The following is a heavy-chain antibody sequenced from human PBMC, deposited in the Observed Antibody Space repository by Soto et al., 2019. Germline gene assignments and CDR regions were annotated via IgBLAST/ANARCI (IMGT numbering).Heavy chain of an antibody. CDR3: ARDSSGRHDY. CDR1: GGSVRGGSYY. Sequence: SETLSLTCSVSGGSVRGGSYYWTWIRQPPGKGLEWIGYIYQSGTTNYNASLKSRVTISIDTSKNQFFLKLNSVTAADTAVYYCARDSSGRHDYWGQGTLVTVSS. D-gene: IGHD3-22*01. V-gene: IGHV4-61*01. J-gene: IGHJ4*02. CDR2: IYQSGTT.